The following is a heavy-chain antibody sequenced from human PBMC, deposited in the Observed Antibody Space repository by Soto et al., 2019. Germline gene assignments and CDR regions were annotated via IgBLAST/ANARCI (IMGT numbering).Heavy chain of an antibody. CDR2: FDPEDGET. J-gene: IGHJ3*02. D-gene: IGHD2-2*01. Sequence: ASVKVSCKVSGYTLTELSMHWVRQAPGEGLEWMGGFDPEDGETIYAQKFQGRATMTEDTSTDTAYMELSSLRSEDTAVYYCATDLAMGPAFDIWGQGTMVTVSS. CDR1: GYTLTELS. CDR3: ATDLAMGPAFDI. V-gene: IGHV1-24*01.